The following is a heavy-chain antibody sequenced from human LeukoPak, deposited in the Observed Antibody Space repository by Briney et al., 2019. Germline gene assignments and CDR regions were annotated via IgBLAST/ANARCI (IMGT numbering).Heavy chain of an antibody. CDR3: ARRNSGYPADY. CDR1: GFTFSSYS. D-gene: IGHD3-22*01. J-gene: IGHJ4*02. CDR2: ISSGSSYI. V-gene: IGHV3-21*01. Sequence: GGSQRLSCTASGFTFSSYSMNWVRQAPGKGLEWVSSISSGSSYIYYADSVKGRFTISRDNANNSLYLQMNSLRAEDTAVYYCARRNSGYPADYWGQGTLVTVSS.